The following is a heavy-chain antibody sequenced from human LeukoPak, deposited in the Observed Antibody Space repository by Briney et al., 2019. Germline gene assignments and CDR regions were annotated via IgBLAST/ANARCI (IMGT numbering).Heavy chain of an antibody. D-gene: IGHD3-22*01. CDR3: ARAEGNPYYYDGLE. V-gene: IGHV4-59*01. J-gene: IGHJ4*02. CDR1: GGSISSYY. Sequence: SETLSLTCTVSGGSISSYYWSWIRQPPGKGLEWIGYIFYTGSTNYNPSLQSRVTMLLDTSKNQFSLKLSSVSAADTAVYYCARAEGNPYYYDGLEWGQGTLVTVSS. CDR2: IFYTGST.